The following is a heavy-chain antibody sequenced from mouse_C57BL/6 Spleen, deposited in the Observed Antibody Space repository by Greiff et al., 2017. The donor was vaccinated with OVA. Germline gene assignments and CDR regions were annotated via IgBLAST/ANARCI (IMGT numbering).Heavy chain of an antibody. J-gene: IGHJ2*01. CDR3: ARGGDSSGRGYYFDY. V-gene: IGHV5-17*01. D-gene: IGHD3-2*02. CDR1: GFTFSDYG. CDR2: LSSGSSTI. Sequence: EVKLVESGGGLVKPGGSLKLSCAASGFTFSDYGMHWVRQAPEKGLEWVAYLSSGSSTIYYADTVTGRFTIPRDNAKNTLFLQMTSLRSEDTAMYYCARGGDSSGRGYYFDYWGQGTTLTVSS.